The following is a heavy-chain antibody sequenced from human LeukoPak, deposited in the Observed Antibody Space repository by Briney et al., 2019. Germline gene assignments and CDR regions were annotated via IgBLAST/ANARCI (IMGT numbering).Heavy chain of an antibody. CDR2: IYYSGST. D-gene: IGHD2-2*01. CDR1: GGSISSGSYY. Sequence: SETLSLTCTVSGGSISSGSYYWGWIRQPPGKGLEWIGSIYYSGSTYYNPSLKSRVTISVDTSKNQFSLKLSSVTAADTAVYYCARDPRDQPVHFDYWGQGTLVTVSS. V-gene: IGHV4-39*07. CDR3: ARDPRDQPVHFDY. J-gene: IGHJ4*02.